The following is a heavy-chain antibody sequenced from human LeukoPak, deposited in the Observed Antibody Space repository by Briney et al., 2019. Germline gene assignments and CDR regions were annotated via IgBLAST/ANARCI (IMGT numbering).Heavy chain of an antibody. CDR2: IYYSGST. CDR1: GGSISSYY. D-gene: IGHD6-19*01. CDR3: ARPYSSGYRGAFDI. J-gene: IGHJ3*02. V-gene: IGHV4-59*01. Sequence: SETLSLTCTVSGGSISSYYWSWIRQFPGKGLEWIGYIYYSGSTNYNPSLKSRVTISVDTSKNQFSLKLSSVTAADTAVYYCARPYSSGYRGAFDIWGQGTMVTVSS.